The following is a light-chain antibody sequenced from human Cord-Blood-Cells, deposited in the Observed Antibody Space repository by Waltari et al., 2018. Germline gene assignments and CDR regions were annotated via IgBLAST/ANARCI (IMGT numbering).Light chain of an antibody. J-gene: IGLJ2*01. CDR1: SSDVGGYNY. CDR2: DVS. CDR3: SSYTSSSTWV. V-gene: IGLV2-14*03. Sequence: QSALTQPASVSGSPGQSITISCPGTSSDVGGYNYVSWYQQHPAKAPKLMIYDVSNRPSGVSNRCSGSKSGNTASLTIAGLQAEDEADYYCSSYTSSSTWVFGGGTKLTVL.